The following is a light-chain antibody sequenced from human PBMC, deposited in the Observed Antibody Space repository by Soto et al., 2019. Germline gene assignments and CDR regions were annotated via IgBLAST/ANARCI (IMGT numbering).Light chain of an antibody. CDR2: AAS. CDR3: QQSYSTPRT. V-gene: IGKV1-39*01. Sequence: DIQMTQSPSSLSASVGDRVTITCRASQSIGKCLNWYQQKPGKAPNLLIYAASSVQGGVPSRFSGSGSWTDFTLTISSLQPEDFATYYCQQSYSTPRTFGQGTKLYIK. CDR1: QSIGKC. J-gene: IGKJ2*01.